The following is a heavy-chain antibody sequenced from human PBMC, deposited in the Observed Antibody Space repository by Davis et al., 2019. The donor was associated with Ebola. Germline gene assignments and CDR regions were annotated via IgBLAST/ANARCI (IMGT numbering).Heavy chain of an antibody. D-gene: IGHD6-19*01. CDR1: GYTLTSYY. J-gene: IGHJ4*02. Sequence: ASVRVSCKASGYTLTSYYMHWVRQAPGQGLEWMAIINPSGGTTTYTQKFQGRVTMTRDTSTSTVYMELSSLRSEDTAVYYCARDGVAVAGTGYFDYWGQGTLVTVSS. CDR3: ARDGVAVAGTGYFDY. CDR2: INPSGGTT. V-gene: IGHV1-46*01.